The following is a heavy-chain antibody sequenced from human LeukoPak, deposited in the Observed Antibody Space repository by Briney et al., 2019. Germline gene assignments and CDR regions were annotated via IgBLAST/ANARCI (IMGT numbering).Heavy chain of an antibody. V-gene: IGHV3-66*02. J-gene: IGHJ5*02. Sequence: GGSLRLSCAASGFTVTSSYMSWVRQAPGKGLEWVAVLYSGGQTYYAGSVRGRFTISRDASKNTLYLQMNSLRAEDTAEYYCARARCDTCGYGSWGQGTLVTLSS. CDR2: LYSGGQT. D-gene: IGHD5-12*01. CDR3: ARARCDTCGYGS. CDR1: GFTVTSSY.